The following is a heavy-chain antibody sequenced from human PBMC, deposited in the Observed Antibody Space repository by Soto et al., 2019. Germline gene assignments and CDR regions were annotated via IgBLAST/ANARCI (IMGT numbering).Heavy chain of an antibody. J-gene: IGHJ6*02. CDR3: ARVPKRAPPEDTEYYYGMDV. Sequence: GGSLRLSCAVSVFAFSSYAMKWVRQAPGKGLESVSDISGSGGNTYYADSVKGRFTISRDNSKNMLYLQMNSLRAEDTAVYYCARVPKRAPPEDTEYYYGMDVWGQGTTVTVSS. CDR1: VFAFSSYA. V-gene: IGHV3-23*01. CDR2: ISGSGGNT.